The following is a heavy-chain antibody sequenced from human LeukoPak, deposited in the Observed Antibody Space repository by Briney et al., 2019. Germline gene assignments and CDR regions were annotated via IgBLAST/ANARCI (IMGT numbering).Heavy chain of an antibody. D-gene: IGHD6-19*01. J-gene: IGHJ4*02. V-gene: IGHV3-23*01. CDR1: EFTFDSYA. CDR3: AKTSVSSGWPELFDF. CDR2: ISGSGANT. Sequence: SGGSLRLSCAASEFTFDSYAMNWVRQAPGKGLEWVSAISGSGANTYCANSVKGRFTISRDNSKSTLFLQMDSLRAEDTAIYYCAKTSVSSGWPELFDFWGQGTLVTVSS.